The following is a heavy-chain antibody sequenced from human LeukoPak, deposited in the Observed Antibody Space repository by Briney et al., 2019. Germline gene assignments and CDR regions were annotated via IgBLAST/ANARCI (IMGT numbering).Heavy chain of an antibody. J-gene: IGHJ4*02. Sequence: GGSLRLSCGASGFTFNKYWMTWVRQAPGKGLEWVANINEDAKKKNYVDSVKGRFTISRDNTDNSLYLQMNSLRVEDTAVYYCARSLHSSSWYFDYWGQGTLVTVSS. CDR1: GFTFNKYW. D-gene: IGHD6-13*01. CDR2: INEDAKKK. V-gene: IGHV3-7*01. CDR3: ARSLHSSSWYFDY.